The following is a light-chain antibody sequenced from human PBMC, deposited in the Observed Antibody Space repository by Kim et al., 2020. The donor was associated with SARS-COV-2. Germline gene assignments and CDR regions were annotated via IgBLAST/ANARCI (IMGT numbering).Light chain of an antibody. CDR2: DNT. J-gene: IGLJ3*02. Sequence: RVTISCTGSSSNIGAGYSVHWYRHLPGTAPKLLIYDNTNRPSGGPDRFSGSKSGTSASLAITGLQAEDEAVYYCQSYDRSLSASVFGGGTKVTVL. V-gene: IGLV1-40*01. CDR3: QSYDRSLSASV. CDR1: SSNIGAGYS.